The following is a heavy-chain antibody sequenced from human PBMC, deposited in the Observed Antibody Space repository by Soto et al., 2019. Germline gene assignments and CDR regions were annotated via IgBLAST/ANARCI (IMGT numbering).Heavy chain of an antibody. CDR1: VADISRGNDY. J-gene: IGHJ4*02. D-gene: IGHD3-9*01. Sequence: TQSQTCNVSVADISRGNDYWGWIRQHPGKGLEWIGYIYYSGSTYYNPSLKSRVTISVDTSKNQFSLKLSSVTAADTAVYYCARETYYDILTGPFDYWGQGTLVTVS. CDR2: IYYSGST. CDR3: ARETYYDILTGPFDY. V-gene: IGHV4-31*03.